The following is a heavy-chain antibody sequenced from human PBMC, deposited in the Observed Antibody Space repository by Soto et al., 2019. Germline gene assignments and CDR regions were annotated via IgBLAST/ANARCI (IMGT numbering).Heavy chain of an antibody. J-gene: IGHJ4*02. CDR1: GLTVSSNS. CDR2: MYSGGKT. Sequence: GGSLRLSCVVSGLTVSSNSMNWVRQAPWKGLEWVSIMYSGGKTNYADSVKGRFSISRDTSRNTLYLQMSSLRVEDTAVYYCAKDREYSSSWYPTLVVDYWGQGTLVTVSS. CDR3: AKDREYSSSWYPTLVVDY. V-gene: IGHV3-66*01. D-gene: IGHD6-13*01.